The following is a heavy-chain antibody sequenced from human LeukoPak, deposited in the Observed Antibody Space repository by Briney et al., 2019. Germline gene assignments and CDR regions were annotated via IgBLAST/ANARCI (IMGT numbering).Heavy chain of an antibody. CDR3: ARLVVGATRYFDY. Sequence: GESLKISCKGSGYSFTSHWIAWVRQMPGKGLEWMGIIAPGDSDTRYSPSFQGQVIISADKSISTAYLQWSSLKASDTAMYYCARLVVGATRYFDYWGQGTLVTVSS. D-gene: IGHD2-15*01. CDR1: GYSFTSHW. CDR2: IAPGDSDT. V-gene: IGHV5-51*01. J-gene: IGHJ4*02.